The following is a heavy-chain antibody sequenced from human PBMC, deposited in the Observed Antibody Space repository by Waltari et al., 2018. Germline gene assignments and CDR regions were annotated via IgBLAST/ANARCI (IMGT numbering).Heavy chain of an antibody. CDR2: IIPILGIA. Sequence: QVQLVQSGAEVKKPGSSVKVSCKASGGTFSSYTISWVRQAPGQGLEWMGRIIPILGIANYEQKFKGRVTITADKSTSTAYMGLSSRRSEDTAVYYCARGGVGVVVAATLGYWGQGTLVTVSS. J-gene: IGHJ4*02. CDR3: ARGGVGVVVAATLGY. D-gene: IGHD2-15*01. CDR1: GGTFSSYT. V-gene: IGHV1-69*02.